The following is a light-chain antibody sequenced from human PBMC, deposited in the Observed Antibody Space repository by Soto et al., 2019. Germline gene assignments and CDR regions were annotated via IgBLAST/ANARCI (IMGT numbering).Light chain of an antibody. CDR1: QSISSN. J-gene: IGKJ1*01. CDR2: DAS. Sequence: EIVMTQSPATLSVSPGERVTLSCRASQSISSNLAWYQQKPGQGPRLLIYDASTRATGIPARFSGSGSGTDFTLTISSLQSEDFAVYYCQQYNNWLKWTFGQGTKVEIK. CDR3: QQYNNWLKWT. V-gene: IGKV3-15*01.